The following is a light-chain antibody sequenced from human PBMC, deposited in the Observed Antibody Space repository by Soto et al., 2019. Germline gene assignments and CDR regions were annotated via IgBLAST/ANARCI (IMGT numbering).Light chain of an antibody. Sequence: DIQMTQSPSTLSASVGDRVTITCRASQSISSWLAWYQQKPGKAPKLLIYDASSLESGVPSRFSGSGSDTKFTLTIHNPQPDCFATYCNQQNYRKSLTFGGGTKLKMK. V-gene: IGKV1-5*01. CDR2: DAS. CDR3: QQNYRKSLT. CDR1: QSISSW. J-gene: IGKJ4*01.